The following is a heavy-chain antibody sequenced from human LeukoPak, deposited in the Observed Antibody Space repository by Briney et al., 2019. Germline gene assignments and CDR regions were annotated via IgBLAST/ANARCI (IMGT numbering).Heavy chain of an antibody. CDR1: GFTFSSYG. D-gene: IGHD3-10*01. V-gene: IGHV3-23*01. J-gene: IGHJ4*02. Sequence: GGSLRLSCAASGFTFSSYGMSWVRQAPGKGLEWVSAISGSGGSTYYADSVKGRFTISRDNSKNTLYLQMNSLRAEDTAVYYCAKGPRDMVRGVLFDYWGQGTLVTVSS. CDR2: ISGSGGST. CDR3: AKGPRDMVRGVLFDY.